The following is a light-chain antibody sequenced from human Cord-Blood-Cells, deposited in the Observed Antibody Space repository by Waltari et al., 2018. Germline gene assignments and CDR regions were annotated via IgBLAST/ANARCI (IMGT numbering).Light chain of an antibody. CDR3: QQIYSTPT. Sequence: IQLTQSPSSLSASVGDRVTITCRASQSISSYLNWYQQKPGKAPKLRIDAASSLQSGVPSRFSGSGSGTDFTLTIRRLQPEDVATLYCQQIYSTPTFGHGTKVEIK. CDR2: AAS. CDR1: QSISSY. V-gene: IGKV1-39*01. J-gene: IGKJ1*01.